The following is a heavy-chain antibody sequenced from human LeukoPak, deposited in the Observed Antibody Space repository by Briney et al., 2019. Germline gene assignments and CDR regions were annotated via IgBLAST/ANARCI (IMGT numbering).Heavy chain of an antibody. V-gene: IGHV3-64*01. CDR1: GFTFSSYA. D-gene: IGHD3-10*01. CDR2: ISSNGGST. Sequence: SGGSLRLSCAASGFTFSSYAMHWVRQAPGKGLEYVSAISSNGGSTYYANSVKGRFTISRDNSKNTLYLQMNSLRAEDTAVYYCAKDRGDKAYDYWGQGTLVTVSS. J-gene: IGHJ4*02. CDR3: AKDRGDKAYDY.